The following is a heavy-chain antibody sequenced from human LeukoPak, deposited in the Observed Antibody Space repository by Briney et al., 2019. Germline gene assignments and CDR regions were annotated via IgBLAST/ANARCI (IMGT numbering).Heavy chain of an antibody. CDR3: ARGSYGDY. Sequence: SETRSLTCTVSGGSIRGSYWSWIRQPPGKGLEWIGYIYDSGSTNYNPSLKSRVTISIDTSKNQFSLKLSSVTGADTAVYYCARGSYGDYWGQGTLVTVSS. V-gene: IGHV4-59*01. CDR1: GGSIRGSY. J-gene: IGHJ4*02. CDR2: IYDSGST. D-gene: IGHD5-18*01.